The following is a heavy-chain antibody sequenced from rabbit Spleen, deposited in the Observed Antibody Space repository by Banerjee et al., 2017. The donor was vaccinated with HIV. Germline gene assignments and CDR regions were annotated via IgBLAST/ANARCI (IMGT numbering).Heavy chain of an antibody. D-gene: IGHD1-1*01. CDR2: IHAGSSGNT. CDR1: GFSFSSSYY. V-gene: IGHV1S40*01. Sequence: QSLEESGGDLVKPGASLTLTCTASGFSFSSSYYMCWVRQAPGKGLELIACIHAGSSGNTYYASWAKGRFIISKTSSTTVTLQMTSLTAADTATYFCARDTSSSFSSYGMDLWGPGTLVTVS. CDR3: ARDTSSSFSSYGMDL. J-gene: IGHJ6*01.